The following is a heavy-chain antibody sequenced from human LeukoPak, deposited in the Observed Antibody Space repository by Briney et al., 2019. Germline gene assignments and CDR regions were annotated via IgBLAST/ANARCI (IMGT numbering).Heavy chain of an antibody. CDR2: FDPEDGET. V-gene: IGHV1-24*01. D-gene: IGHD6-13*01. CDR1: GYTRTELS. J-gene: IGHJ6*02. Sequence: ASVKVSCKVSGYTRTELSMHWVRQAPGKGLEWMGGFDPEDGETIYAQKFQGRVTMTEDTSTDTAYMELSSLRSEDTAVYYCATDRGIAAAGTAYYYYGMDVWGQGTTVTVSS. CDR3: ATDRGIAAAGTAYYYYGMDV.